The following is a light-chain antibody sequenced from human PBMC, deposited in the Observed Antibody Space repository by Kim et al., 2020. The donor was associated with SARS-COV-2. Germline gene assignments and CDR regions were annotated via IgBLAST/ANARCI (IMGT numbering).Light chain of an antibody. CDR3: QQHNKWPPGT. V-gene: IGKV3-15*01. Sequence: SPGERATLSCRASQSVSSKLAWYQQKPGQAPRLLIYGASTRATGIPARFSGSGSGTEFTLTISSLQSEDFAVYYCQQHNKWPPGTFGQGTRLEIK. CDR2: GAS. CDR1: QSVSSK. J-gene: IGKJ5*01.